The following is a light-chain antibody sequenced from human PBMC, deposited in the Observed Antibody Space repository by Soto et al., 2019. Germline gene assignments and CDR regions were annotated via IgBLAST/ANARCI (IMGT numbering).Light chain of an antibody. CDR2: GAS. Sequence: EIVMTQSPATLSVSPGERATLSCRASQSVSSNLAWYQQKPGQASRLLIYGASTRATGVPARFSGSGSGTEFTLTISSLQSEDSAVYYCQQYNNWPWTFGQGTKVEIK. CDR3: QQYNNWPWT. CDR1: QSVSSN. J-gene: IGKJ1*01. V-gene: IGKV3-15*01.